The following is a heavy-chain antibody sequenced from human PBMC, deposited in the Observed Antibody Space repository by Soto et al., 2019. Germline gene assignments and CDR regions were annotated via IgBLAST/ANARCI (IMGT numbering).Heavy chain of an antibody. CDR1: GFTFSSNY. CDR2: IYGGGST. D-gene: IGHD3-16*02. Sequence: EVQLLESGGGLVQPGGSLRLSCAASGFTFSSNYMSWVRQAPGKGLEWVSVIYGGGSTYYADSVKDGFTISRDNYKKKLYLPMNSLRDEDTAVYYCARTLLWGSYRHLWTGIGYWGQGTLVNGS. J-gene: IGHJ4*02. V-gene: IGHV3-66*01. CDR3: ARTLLWGSYRHLWTGIGY.